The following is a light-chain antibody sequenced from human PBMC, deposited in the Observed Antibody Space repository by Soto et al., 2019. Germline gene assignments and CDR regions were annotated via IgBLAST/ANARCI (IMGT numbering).Light chain of an antibody. J-gene: IGLJ2*01. CDR1: SSNIGAGYD. CDR2: ENN. V-gene: IGLV1-40*01. CDR3: QSYDTSLRGSL. Sequence: QLVLTQPPSVSGAPGQRVTISCTGSSSNIGAGYDVHWYQQFPGTAPKLLIYENNNRPSGVPDRFSGSKSGTSASLAITGLQAEDEADYYCQSYDTSLRGSLFGGGTQLTVL.